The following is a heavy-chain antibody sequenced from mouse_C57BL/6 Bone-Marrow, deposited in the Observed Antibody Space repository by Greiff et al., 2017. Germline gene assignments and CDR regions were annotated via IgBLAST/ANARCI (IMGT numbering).Heavy chain of an antibody. D-gene: IGHD2-5*01. J-gene: IGHJ2*01. CDR2: INYDGSST. Sequence: EVQLVESEGGLVQPGSSMKLSCTASGFTFSDYYMAWVRQVPEKGLEWVANINYDGSSTYYLDSLKSRFIISRDNAKNMLYLQMSSLKSEDTATYYCAREGSYYSNYYFDYWGQGTTLTVSS. CDR3: AREGSYYSNYYFDY. V-gene: IGHV5-16*01. CDR1: GFTFSDYY.